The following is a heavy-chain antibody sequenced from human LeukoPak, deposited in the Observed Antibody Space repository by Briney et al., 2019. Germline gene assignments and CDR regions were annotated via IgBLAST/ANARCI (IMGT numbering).Heavy chain of an antibody. CDR3: AKGEFVASDFTGAFDI. J-gene: IGHJ3*02. CDR2: ISWNSVTI. V-gene: IGHV3-9*03. D-gene: IGHD2-8*02. Sequence: GRSLRLSCAASGFTFDDYAMHWVRQAPGKGLEWVSGISWNSVTIVYADSVKGRFTISRDNAKNSLYLQMNSLRAEDMALYYCAKGEFVASDFTGAFDIWGQGTMVTVSS. CDR1: GFTFDDYA.